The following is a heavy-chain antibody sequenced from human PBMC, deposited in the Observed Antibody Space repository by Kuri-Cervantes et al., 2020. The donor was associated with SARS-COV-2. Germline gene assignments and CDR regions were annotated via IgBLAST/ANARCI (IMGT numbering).Heavy chain of an antibody. CDR2: INPNSGGT. Sequence: ASVKVSCKASGYTFTGYYMHWVRQAPGQGLEWMGWINPNSGGTNYAQKFQGRVTTTRDTSISTAYMELSRLRSDDTAVYYCARFRITMRGFDPWGQGTLVTDSS. V-gene: IGHV1-2*02. D-gene: IGHD3-22*01. J-gene: IGHJ5*02. CDR1: GYTFTGYY. CDR3: ARFRITMRGFDP.